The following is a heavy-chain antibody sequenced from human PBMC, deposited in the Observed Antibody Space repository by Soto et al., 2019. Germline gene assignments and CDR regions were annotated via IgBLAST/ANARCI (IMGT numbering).Heavy chain of an antibody. Sequence: HPGGSLRLSCAASGFTFGSHAMIWVRQAPGKGLEWVSAISGSGGSAYYADSVKGRFTISRDNSINTLYLQMNSLRAEDTALYYCAKEPYSDFWSAYYYFDYWGQGTLVTVSS. CDR2: ISGSGGSA. J-gene: IGHJ4*02. V-gene: IGHV3-23*01. CDR1: GFTFGSHA. CDR3: AKEPYSDFWSAYYYFDY. D-gene: IGHD3-3*01.